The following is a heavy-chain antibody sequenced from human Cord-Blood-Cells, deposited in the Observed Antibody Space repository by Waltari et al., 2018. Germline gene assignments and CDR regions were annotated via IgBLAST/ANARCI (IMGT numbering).Heavy chain of an antibody. V-gene: IGHV4-61*09. CDR1: GGSIRSGSYY. D-gene: IGHD6-13*01. J-gene: IGHJ5*02. CDR2: IYTSGST. Sequence: QVQLQESGPGLVKPSQTLSLTCTVSGGSIRSGSYYWSWIRQPAGKGLEWIGYIYTSGSTNYNPSLKSRVTISVDTSKNQFSLKLSSVTAADTAVYYCARTKYSSSWYWFDPWGQGTLVTVSS. CDR3: ARTKYSSSWYWFDP.